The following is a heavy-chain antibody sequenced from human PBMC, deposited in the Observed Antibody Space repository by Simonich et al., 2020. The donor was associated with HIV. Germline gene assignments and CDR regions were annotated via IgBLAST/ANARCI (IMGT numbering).Heavy chain of an antibody. Sequence: QVQLQQWGAGLLKPSEPLSLTCAVYGGYLSHYYWTWIRQPPGKGLEWIGDIIYGGGTNYNPSLKSRGTISLDTSKNQFSLKLSSVTAADTAVYYCARVGIRMYAFDIWGQGTMVTVSS. J-gene: IGHJ3*02. CDR2: IIYGGGT. V-gene: IGHV4-34*12. CDR1: GGYLSHYY. D-gene: IGHD1-20*01. CDR3: ARVGIRMYAFDI.